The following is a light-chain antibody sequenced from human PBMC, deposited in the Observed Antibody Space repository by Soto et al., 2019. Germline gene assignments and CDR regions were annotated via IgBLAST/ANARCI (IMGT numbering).Light chain of an antibody. J-gene: IGLJ1*01. CDR2: EVS. CDR1: SSDVGAYNY. CDR3: SSYTRSATHV. V-gene: IGLV2-14*01. Sequence: QSALTQPASVSGSPGQSITISCTGTSSDVGAYNYVSWYQLHPGTAPKLIISEVSNRPSGVSSRFSGSKSANTASLTISGLRAEDEADYYCSSYTRSATHVCVTGTKLPVL.